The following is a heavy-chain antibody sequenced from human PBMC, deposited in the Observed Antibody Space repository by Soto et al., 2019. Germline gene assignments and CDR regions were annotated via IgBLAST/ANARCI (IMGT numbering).Heavy chain of an antibody. J-gene: IGHJ6*02. D-gene: IGHD2-2*01. CDR1: GFTVSSNY. CDR2: IYSGGST. Sequence: PGGSLRLSCAASGFTVSSNYMSWVRQAPGKGLEWVSVIYSGGSTYYADSVKGRFTISRDNSKNTLYLQMNSLRAEDTAVYYCATHTDLYCISTSCYAFAAAGDYYGMDVWGQGTLVTVSS. V-gene: IGHV3-66*01. CDR3: ATHTDLYCISTSCYAFAAAGDYYGMDV.